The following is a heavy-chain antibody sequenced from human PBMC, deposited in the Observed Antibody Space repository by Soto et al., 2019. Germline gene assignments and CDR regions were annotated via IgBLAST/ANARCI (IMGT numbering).Heavy chain of an antibody. CDR3: ARDIGYCSGATCYPSDS. V-gene: IGHV4-4*02. CDR2: IYHSGST. D-gene: IGHD2-15*01. J-gene: IGHJ4*02. CDR1: GGSIRGSHW. Sequence: SETLCVTCVVAGGSIRGSHWWSWVRQPPGKGLEWIGEIYHSGSTNYNPSLESRVTISVDKSRNQFSLNLSSVTAADTAVYYCARDIGYCSGATCYPSDSWGQGTLVTVSS.